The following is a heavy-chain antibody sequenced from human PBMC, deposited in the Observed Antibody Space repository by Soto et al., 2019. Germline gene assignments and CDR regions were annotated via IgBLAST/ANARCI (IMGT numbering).Heavy chain of an antibody. Sequence: PGGSLRLSCVVSGRTFRSYAMSWVRQAPGKGLEWVSGISGGGAGTYYADSVKGRFTISRDPSTTTLFLDMYSLGAEDTAIYYCAKGRKPDHDDGLCAFESWCQGVLVTVSS. CDR3: AKGRKPDHDDGLCAFES. CDR2: ISGGGAGT. J-gene: IGHJ4*02. D-gene: IGHD3-3*01. V-gene: IGHV3-23*01. CDR1: GRTFRSYA.